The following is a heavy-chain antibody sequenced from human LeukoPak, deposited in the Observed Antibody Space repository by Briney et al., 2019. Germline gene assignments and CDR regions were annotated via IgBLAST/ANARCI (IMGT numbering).Heavy chain of an antibody. CDR1: GFTVSRNY. CDR3: ARVRTGYSNYFDY. CDR2: IYSGGST. D-gene: IGHD5-18*01. J-gene: IGHJ4*02. V-gene: IGHV3-53*01. Sequence: PGGSLRLSCAASGFTVSRNYMSWVRQAPGKGLEWVSVIYSGGSTYYADSVKGRFTISRDNSKNTLYLQMNSLRAEDTAVYYCARVRTGYSNYFDYWGQGTLVTVSS.